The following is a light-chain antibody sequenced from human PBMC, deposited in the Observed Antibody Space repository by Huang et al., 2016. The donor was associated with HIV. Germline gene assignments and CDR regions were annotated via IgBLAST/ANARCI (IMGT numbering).Light chain of an antibody. CDR2: KAS. CDR1: QSISSW. Sequence: DIQMTQSPSTLSASVGDRVTITCRVSQSISSWLAWYQQKPGKAPKLLIYKASSLESGVPSRFSGSGSGTEFTLTISSLQPDDFATDYCQQYDTYSWTFGQGTKVDIK. J-gene: IGKJ1*01. CDR3: QQYDTYSWT. V-gene: IGKV1-5*03.